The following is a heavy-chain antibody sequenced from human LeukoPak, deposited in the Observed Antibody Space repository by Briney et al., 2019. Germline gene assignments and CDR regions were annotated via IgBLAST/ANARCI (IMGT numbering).Heavy chain of an antibody. Sequence: DSVKVSCKASGYTFTAYYMHWVRQAPGQGLEWMGIINPSGGSTSYAQKFQGRVTMTRDTSTRTVYMELSSLRSEDTAVYYCARVWGSSWSRYYFDYWGQGTLVTVSS. J-gene: IGHJ4*02. CDR1: GYTFTAYY. D-gene: IGHD6-13*01. CDR2: INPSGGST. CDR3: ARVWGSSWSRYYFDY. V-gene: IGHV1-46*01.